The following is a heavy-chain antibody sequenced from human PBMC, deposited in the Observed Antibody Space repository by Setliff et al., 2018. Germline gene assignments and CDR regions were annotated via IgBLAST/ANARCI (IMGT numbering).Heavy chain of an antibody. Sequence: GGSLRLSCAASGFTFSSYWMSWVRQAPGKGLEWVANIKQDGSEKYYVDSVKGRFTISRDNAKNSLYLQMNSLRAEDTAVYYCAREVYGGVKSGGFDVWGQGTMVTVSS. CDR1: GFTFSSYW. CDR3: AREVYGGVKSGGFDV. D-gene: IGHD4-17*01. CDR2: IKQDGSEK. J-gene: IGHJ3*01. V-gene: IGHV3-7*01.